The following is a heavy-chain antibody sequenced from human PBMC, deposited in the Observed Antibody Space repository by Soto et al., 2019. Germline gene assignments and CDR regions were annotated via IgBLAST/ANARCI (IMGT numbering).Heavy chain of an antibody. J-gene: IGHJ6*03. CDR1: GGSISSSSYY. V-gene: IGHV4-39*01. D-gene: IGHD3-3*01. Sequence: SETLSLTCTVSGGSISSSSYYWGWIRQPPGKGLEWIGSIYYSGSTYYNPSLKSRVTISVDTSKNQFSLKLSSVTAADTAVYYCARLKYDFWSGYYTHYYYYYYMDVWGKGTTVTVSS. CDR3: ARLKYDFWSGYYTHYYYYYYMDV. CDR2: IYYSGST.